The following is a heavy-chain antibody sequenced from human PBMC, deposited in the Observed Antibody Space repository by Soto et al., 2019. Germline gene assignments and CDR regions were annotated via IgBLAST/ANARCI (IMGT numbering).Heavy chain of an antibody. Sequence: PSETLSLTCTVSGGSISSSSYYWGWIRQPPGKGLEWIGSIYYSGSTYYNPSLKSRVTISVDTSKNQFSLKLSSVTAADTAVYYCARHRAIFRWSVAAARPGGWFDPWGQGTLVTVSS. CDR1: GGSISSSSYY. CDR3: ARHRAIFRWSVAAARPGGWFDP. CDR2: IYYSGST. J-gene: IGHJ5*02. V-gene: IGHV4-39*01. D-gene: IGHD6-6*01.